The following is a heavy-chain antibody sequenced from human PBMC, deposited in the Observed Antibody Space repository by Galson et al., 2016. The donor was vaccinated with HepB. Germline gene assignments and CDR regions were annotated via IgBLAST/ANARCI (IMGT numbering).Heavy chain of an antibody. Sequence: ETLSLTCTVSGGSITSYYCHWIRQSPGKGLEWIGYSAYGGNIDYNPSLKSRATISVDTSTNDFPLRLTSVTVADTAVYYCAAGWQFAYWGPGILVSIAS. D-gene: IGHD6-19*01. CDR1: GGSITSYY. J-gene: IGHJ4*02. V-gene: IGHV4-59*08. CDR3: AAGWQFAY. CDR2: SAYGGNI.